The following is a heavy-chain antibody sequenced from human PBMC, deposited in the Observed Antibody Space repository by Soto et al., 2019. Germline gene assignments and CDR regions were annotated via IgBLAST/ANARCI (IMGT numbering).Heavy chain of an antibody. Sequence: QLQLQESGPGLVKPSETLSLTCTVSGGSISSSSYYWGWIRQPPGKGLEWIGSIYYSGSTYYNPSLKSRVTISVDTSKNQFSLKLSSVTAADTAVYYCASWGASVAGFDYWGQGTLVTVSS. CDR1: GGSISSSSYY. CDR2: IYYSGST. D-gene: IGHD6-19*01. CDR3: ASWGASVAGFDY. V-gene: IGHV4-39*01. J-gene: IGHJ4*02.